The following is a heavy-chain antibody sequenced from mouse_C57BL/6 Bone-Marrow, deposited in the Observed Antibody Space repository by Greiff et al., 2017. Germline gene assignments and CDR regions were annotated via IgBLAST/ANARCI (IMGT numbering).Heavy chain of an antibody. CDR3: SRQVTTVLATKYFDV. D-gene: IGHD1-1*01. CDR2: ISGGGGNT. J-gene: IGHJ1*03. CDR1: GFTFSSYT. V-gene: IGHV5-9*01. Sequence: EVQVVESGGGLVKPGGSLKLSCAASGFTFSSYTMSWVRQTPEKRLQWVAAISGGGGNTYYPDSVKGRFTISRDNDKNILDLQMSSLKSEDTALYYCSRQVTTVLATKYFDVWGTGTTVTVSS.